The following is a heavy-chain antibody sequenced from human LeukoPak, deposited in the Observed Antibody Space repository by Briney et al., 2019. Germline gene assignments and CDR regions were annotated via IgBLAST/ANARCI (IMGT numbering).Heavy chain of an antibody. CDR2: IYYSGST. CDR1: GGSISSYY. D-gene: IGHD3-16*02. Sequence: SESLSLTCTVSGGSISSYYWSWIRQPPGKGLEWIGYIYYSGSTNYNPSLKSRVTISVDTSKNQFSLKLSSVTAADTAVYYCARGYYDYVWGSYRIHFDYWGQGTLVTVSS. J-gene: IGHJ4*02. CDR3: ARGYYDYVWGSYRIHFDY. V-gene: IGHV4-59*01.